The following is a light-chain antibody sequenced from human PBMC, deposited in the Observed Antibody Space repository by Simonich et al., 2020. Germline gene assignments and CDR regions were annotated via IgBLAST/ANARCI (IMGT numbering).Light chain of an antibody. J-gene: IGLJ3*02. CDR1: SSNIGSNT. CDR2: SNN. Sequence: QSVLTPPPSASGTPWQRVTISCSGSSSNIGSNTVNWYQQLPGTAPKLLIYSNNQRPSGVPDRFSVSKSGTSASLAISGLQSEDEADYYCAAWDDSLNGWVFGGGTKLTVL. CDR3: AAWDDSLNGWV. V-gene: IGLV1-44*01.